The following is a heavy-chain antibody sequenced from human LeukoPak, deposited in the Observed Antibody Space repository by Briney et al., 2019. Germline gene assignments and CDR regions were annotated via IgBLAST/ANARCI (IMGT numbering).Heavy chain of an antibody. V-gene: IGHV3-30*18. CDR3: AKGSDLVRCSGGSCSSYYYYGLDD. D-gene: IGHD2-15*01. J-gene: IGHJ6*02. CDR2: ISHDGRNK. CDR1: GFTFSIYG. Sequence: GGSLRLSCAASGFTFSIYGMHWVRQAPGKGLEWVAVISHDGRNKFYEDSVKGRFNISRDNSKDTLDLQMNSLRVEDTAVYYCAKGSDLVRCSGGSCSSYYYYGLDDLGQGTTVTVSS.